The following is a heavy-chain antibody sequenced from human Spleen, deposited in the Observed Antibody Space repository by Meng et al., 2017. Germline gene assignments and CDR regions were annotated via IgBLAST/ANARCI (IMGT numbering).Heavy chain of an antibody. J-gene: IGHJ1*01. CDR1: GGSISNYY. D-gene: IGHD3-9*01. Sequence: SETLSLTCTVSGGSISNYYWSWVRQPPGKGLEWIGSIYYAGGTNYSPSLKSRVTISVDTSKNQFSLKLSSVTAADTAVYYCARGYYDLSTGYRAEYFHHWGQGTLVTVSS. CDR3: ARGYYDLSTGYRAEYFHH. CDR2: IYYAGGT. V-gene: IGHV4-59*01.